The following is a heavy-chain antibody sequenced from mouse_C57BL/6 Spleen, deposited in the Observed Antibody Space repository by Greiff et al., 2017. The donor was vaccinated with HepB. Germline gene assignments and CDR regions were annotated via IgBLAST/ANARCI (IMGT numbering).Heavy chain of an antibody. Sequence: QVQLQQPGAELVKPGASVKMSCKASGYTFTSYWITWVKQRPGQGLEWIGDIYPGSGSTNYNEKFKSKATLTVDTSSSTAYMQLSSLTSEDSSVYYCARRLYSYGSSSSFAYWGQGTLVTVSA. D-gene: IGHD1-1*01. J-gene: IGHJ3*01. CDR2: IYPGSGST. V-gene: IGHV1-55*01. CDR3: ARRLYSYGSSSSFAY. CDR1: GYTFTSYW.